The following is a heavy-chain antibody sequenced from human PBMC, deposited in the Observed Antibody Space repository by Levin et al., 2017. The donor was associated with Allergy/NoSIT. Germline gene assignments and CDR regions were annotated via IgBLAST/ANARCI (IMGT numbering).Heavy chain of an antibody. J-gene: IGHJ3*02. V-gene: IGHV3-64D*06. Sequence: GGSLRLSCSASGFIFSSHTMHWVRQAPGKGLEFVSGISEHGDFTSCADSVKGRFSISRDNSKNTLYLQMTSLRVDDTAVYYCVKEGDHGSNGKSAFDIWGQGTLVTVSS. CDR2: ISEHGDFT. CDR1: GFIFSSHT. D-gene: IGHD2-21*02. CDR3: VKEGDHGSNGKSAFDI.